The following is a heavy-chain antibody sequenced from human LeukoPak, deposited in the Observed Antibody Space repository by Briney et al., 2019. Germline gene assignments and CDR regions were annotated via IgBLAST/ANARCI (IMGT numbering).Heavy chain of an antibody. CDR3: VRDGGVSGYDLLDY. J-gene: IGHJ4*02. CDR1: GFTFSHYW. CDR2: INQNGSEA. D-gene: IGHD5-12*01. Sequence: GGSLSLFCAASGFTFSHYWMTWVRHPPGEGLGWVAQINQNGSEAYYIDSVKARFTISRDNAKNTVFLQMNSLRAEDTAVYYCVRDGGVSGYDLLDYWGQGTLVTVSS. V-gene: IGHV3-7*01.